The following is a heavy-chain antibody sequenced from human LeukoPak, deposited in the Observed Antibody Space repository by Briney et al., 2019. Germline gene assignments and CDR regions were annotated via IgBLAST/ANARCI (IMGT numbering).Heavy chain of an antibody. Sequence: PSETLSLTCAVYGGSFSGYYWSWIRQPPGKGLEWIGEINHSGSTNYNPSLKSRVTISVDTSKNQFSLKLSSVTAADTAVYYCARAPRITMIVVVPQGWFDPWGQGTLVTVSS. CDR3: ARAPRITMIVVVPQGWFDP. D-gene: IGHD3-22*01. V-gene: IGHV4-34*01. CDR2: INHSGST. J-gene: IGHJ5*02. CDR1: GGSFSGYY.